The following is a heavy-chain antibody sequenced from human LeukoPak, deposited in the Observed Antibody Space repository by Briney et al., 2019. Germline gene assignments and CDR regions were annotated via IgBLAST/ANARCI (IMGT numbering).Heavy chain of an antibody. CDR3: ARDQRYCSSSSCPWEPFDY. D-gene: IGHD2-2*01. J-gene: IGHJ4*02. CDR1: GFTFGDYW. CDR2: IKQDGSES. Sequence: PGGSLRLSCEASGFTFGDYWMTWVRQAPGKGLEGVANIKQDGSESHYVDSVKGRFTISRDNAKNSLYLQMNSLRAEDTAVYYCARDQRYCSSSSCPWEPFDYWGQGTLVTVSS. V-gene: IGHV3-7*05.